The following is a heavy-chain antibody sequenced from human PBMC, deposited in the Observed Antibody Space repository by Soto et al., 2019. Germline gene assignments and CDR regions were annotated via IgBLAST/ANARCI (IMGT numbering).Heavy chain of an antibody. CDR1: GGSISSSSYY. J-gene: IGHJ5*02. D-gene: IGHD4-17*01. CDR2: IYYSGST. Sequence: QLQLQESGPGLVKPSETLSLTCTVSGGSISSSSYYWGWIRQPPGKGLEWIGSIYYSGSTYYNPSLKSRVTISVDTSKNQFSMKLSSVTAADTAVYYCARPREGWYGDYPTGFDPWGQGTLVTVSS. CDR3: ARPREGWYGDYPTGFDP. V-gene: IGHV4-39*01.